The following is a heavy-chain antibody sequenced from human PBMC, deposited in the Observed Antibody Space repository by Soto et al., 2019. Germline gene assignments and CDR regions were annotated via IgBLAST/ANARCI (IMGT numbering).Heavy chain of an antibody. V-gene: IGHV4-31*03. J-gene: IGHJ4*02. Sequence: PSETLSLTCTVSGGSISSGGYYWSWIRQHPGKGLEWIGYIYYSGSTYYNPSLKSRVTISVDTSKNQFSLKLSSVTAADTAVYYCATGMRGYRMESLDYWGQGTLVTVSS. D-gene: IGHD5-18*01. CDR1: GGSISSGGYY. CDR2: IYYSGST. CDR3: ATGMRGYRMESLDY.